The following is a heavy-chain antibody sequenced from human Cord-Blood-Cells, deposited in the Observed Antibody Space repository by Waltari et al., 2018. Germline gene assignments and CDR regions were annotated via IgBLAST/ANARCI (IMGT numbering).Heavy chain of an antibody. CDR3: ARDWRPDQLLYLGVDY. J-gene: IGHJ4*02. D-gene: IGHD2-2*02. Sequence: EVQLVESGGGLVQPGGSLRLSCAASGFPFSSYSMNWVRQAPGKGLGWVSYISSRSSTIYYAESVKGRFTISRDNAKISLYLQMNSLRDEDTAVYYCARDWRPDQLLYLGVDYWRQGTLVTISS. V-gene: IGHV3-48*02. CDR1: GFPFSSYS. CDR2: ISSRSSTI.